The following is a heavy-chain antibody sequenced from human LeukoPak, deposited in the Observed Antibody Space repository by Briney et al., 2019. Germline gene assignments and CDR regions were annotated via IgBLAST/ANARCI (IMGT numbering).Heavy chain of an antibody. CDR2: ISSSSSTI. CDR1: GFTFSSYS. CDR3: ARERRFGELTWASLAFDI. J-gene: IGHJ3*02. D-gene: IGHD3-10*01. Sequence: TGGSLRLSCAASGFTFSSYSMNWVRQAPGKGLEWVSYISSSSSTIYYADSVKGRFTISRDNAKNSLYLQVNSLRAEDTAVYYCARERRFGELTWASLAFDIWGQGTMVTVSS. V-gene: IGHV3-48*01.